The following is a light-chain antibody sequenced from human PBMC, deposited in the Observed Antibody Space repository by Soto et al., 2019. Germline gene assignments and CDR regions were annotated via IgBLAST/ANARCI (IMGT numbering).Light chain of an antibody. CDR1: QGISNY. CDR3: QKYNSAPRT. Sequence: DIQMTQSPSSLSASVGDRVTITCRASQGISNYLAWYQQKPGKVPKLLIYAASTLQSGVPSRFSGSGSGTDFTLTISRRQPVDVATCYCQKYNSAPRTFGQGTKVEIK. J-gene: IGKJ1*01. CDR2: AAS. V-gene: IGKV1-27*01.